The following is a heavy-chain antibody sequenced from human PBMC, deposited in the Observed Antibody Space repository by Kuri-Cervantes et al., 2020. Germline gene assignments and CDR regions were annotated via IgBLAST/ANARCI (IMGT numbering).Heavy chain of an antibody. V-gene: IGHV3-21*01. Sequence: GESLKISCAASGFTFSSYAMSWVRQAPGKGLEWVSSISSSSSYIYYADSVKGRFTISRDNAKNSPYLQMNSLRAEDTALYYCARGNLWAFDIWGQGTMVTVSS. CDR3: ARGNLWAFDI. D-gene: IGHD4-23*01. CDR2: ISSSSSYI. J-gene: IGHJ3*02. CDR1: GFTFSSYA.